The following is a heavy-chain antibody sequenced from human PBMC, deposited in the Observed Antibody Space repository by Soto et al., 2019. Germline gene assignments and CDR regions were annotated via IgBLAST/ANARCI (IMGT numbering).Heavy chain of an antibody. CDR1: GFTVSSNY. CDR3: ARAHSGDYYCGMDL. CDR2: IYSGGST. J-gene: IGHJ6*02. V-gene: IGHV3-53*01. D-gene: IGHD6-25*01. Sequence: EVQLVESGGGLIQPGGSLRLSCAASGFTVSSNYMSWVRQAPGKGLEWVSVIYSGGSTYYADSVKGRFTISRDNSKNTLDLQMNRLRAEGTAVYYCARAHSGDYYCGMDLWGQGTTVTVSS.